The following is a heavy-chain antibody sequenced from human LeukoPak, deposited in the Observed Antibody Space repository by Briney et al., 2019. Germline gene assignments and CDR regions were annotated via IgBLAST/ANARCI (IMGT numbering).Heavy chain of an antibody. Sequence: GGSLRLSCAASGFTFSSYSMNRVRQAPGKGLEWVSYISSSSSTIYYADSVKGRFTISRDNAKNSLYLQMNSLRDEDTAVYYCARDSKGDYVWGSYHIGYYYYGMDVWGQGTTVTVSS. CDR3: ARDSKGDYVWGSYHIGYYYYGMDV. V-gene: IGHV3-48*02. CDR1: GFTFSSYS. D-gene: IGHD3-16*02. CDR2: ISSSSSTI. J-gene: IGHJ6*02.